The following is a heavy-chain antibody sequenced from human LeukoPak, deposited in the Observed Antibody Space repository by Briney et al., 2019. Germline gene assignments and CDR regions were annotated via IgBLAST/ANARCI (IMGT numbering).Heavy chain of an antibody. CDR3: ARVAPGDAFDI. CDR1: DYSISSGFH. D-gene: IGHD2-2*01. CDR2: IHQSGSV. Sequence: PSETLSLTCAVSDYSISSGFHWGWIRQPPGKGLEWIGSIHQSGSVYFNSSLKSRVTMSIDTSKNQFSLRLTSVTAADTAVYYCARVAPGDAFDIWGQGTMVTVSS. V-gene: IGHV4-38-2*01. J-gene: IGHJ3*02.